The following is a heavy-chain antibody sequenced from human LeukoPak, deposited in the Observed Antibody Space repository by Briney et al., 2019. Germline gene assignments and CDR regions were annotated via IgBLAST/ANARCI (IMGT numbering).Heavy chain of an antibody. Sequence: SEALSLTCTVPGGSISSYYWSWIWEPPGEGLEWIGYIYFSGGTTYNPSLESRVTISVDTSMNRFSLMFSSVTAADTAEYYCARAGVVSNPNRYWYFDLGGRGTLVTVSS. V-gene: IGHV4-59*01. J-gene: IGHJ2*01. D-gene: IGHD3-3*01. CDR1: GGSISSYY. CDR2: IYFSGGT. CDR3: ARAGVVSNPNRYWYFDL.